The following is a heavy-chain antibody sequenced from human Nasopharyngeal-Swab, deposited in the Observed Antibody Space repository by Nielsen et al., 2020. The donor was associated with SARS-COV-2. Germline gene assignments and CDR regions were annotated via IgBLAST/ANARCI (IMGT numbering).Heavy chain of an antibody. CDR3: ARDRGIWFGELSLTDP. D-gene: IGHD3-10*01. J-gene: IGHJ5*02. V-gene: IGHV1-69*06. CDR1: GGTFSSYA. CDR2: IIPIFGTA. Sequence: SVKVSCKASGGTFSSYAISWVRQAPGQGLEWMGGIIPIFGTANYAQKFQGRVTITADKSTSTAYMELRSLRSDDTAVYYCARDRGIWFGELSLTDPWGQGTLVTVSS.